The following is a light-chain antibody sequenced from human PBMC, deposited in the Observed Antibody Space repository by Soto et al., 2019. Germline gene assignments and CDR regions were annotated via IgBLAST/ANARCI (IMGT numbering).Light chain of an antibody. CDR2: GAS. Sequence: ETVLTQSPGTLSLSPGERATLSCRASQSVSSNLLAWYQEKTGQAPRLLIFGASRRATGIPDRFSGSGSGTDFTLTITRLEPEDFAVYYCRQYGTSLGFPVGGGTKVEIK. V-gene: IGKV3-20*01. CDR1: QSVSSNL. J-gene: IGKJ4*01. CDR3: RQYGTSLGFP.